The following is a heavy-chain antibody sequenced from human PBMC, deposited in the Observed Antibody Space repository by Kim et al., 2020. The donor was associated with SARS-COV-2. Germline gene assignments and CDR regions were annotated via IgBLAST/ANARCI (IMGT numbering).Heavy chain of an antibody. D-gene: IGHD3-16*01. CDR3: AKRKGGEVTNYNFYY. CDR1: GFNFNNHA. CDR2: ITCGGSS. Sequence: GGSLRLSCAVYGFNFNNHAMRWVRQAPGKGLEWVAVITCGGSSYYSDSVEGRFPISRNNSKNTLYLQMNSLRAEDTTIYYCAKRKGGEVTNYNFYY. J-gene: IGHJ4*01. V-gene: IGHV3-23*01.